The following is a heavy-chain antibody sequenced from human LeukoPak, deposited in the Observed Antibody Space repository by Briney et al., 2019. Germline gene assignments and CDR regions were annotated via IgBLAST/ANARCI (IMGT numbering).Heavy chain of an antibody. J-gene: IGHJ5*02. V-gene: IGHV4-4*02. CDR3: ARSSSLGFDP. CDR1: GGSITSSNW. CDR2: IYLRGNT. D-gene: IGHD6-13*01. Sequence: SGTLSLTCAISGGSITSSNWWTWRRPPPGKGLEWVGEIYLRGNTNYNPSLESRVSISVDTSKNQFSLKLSSVTAADTAVSYCARSSSLGFDPSGQGRLVTVSS.